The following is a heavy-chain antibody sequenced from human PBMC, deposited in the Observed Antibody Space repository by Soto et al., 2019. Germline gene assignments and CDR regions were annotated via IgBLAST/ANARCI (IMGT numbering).Heavy chain of an antibody. J-gene: IGHJ2*01. CDR3: ARCYCSVGSCFTCWHFDL. D-gene: IGHD6-19*01. CDR1: GYIFNNYG. V-gene: IGHV1-18*01. CDR2: IGPYIGKT. Sequence: QGQLVQSGAEVRKPGASVKVSCQASGYIFNNYGLSWVRQVPGXXXXXVXWIGPYIGKTDYAQKFRDRVTMTADPSTNTAYMELRSLTSDDSAFYYCARCYCSVGSCFTCWHFDLWGRGTLVTVSS.